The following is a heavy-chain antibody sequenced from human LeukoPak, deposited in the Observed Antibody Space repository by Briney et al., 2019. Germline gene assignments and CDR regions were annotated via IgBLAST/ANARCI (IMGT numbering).Heavy chain of an antibody. CDR3: ARRAGAYSHPYDY. Sequence: PGGPLTLSCTASGVTVGSNSMTWVRRAPGKGLEWVSFFYSDKTHYTTSAKGGFTISRDNSKNALYLQMNSLRAEDTAVYYCARRAGAYSHPYDYWGQETLVTVSS. D-gene: IGHD4/OR15-4a*01. V-gene: IGHV3-53*01. CDR2: FYSDKT. CDR1: GVTVGSNS. J-gene: IGHJ4*02.